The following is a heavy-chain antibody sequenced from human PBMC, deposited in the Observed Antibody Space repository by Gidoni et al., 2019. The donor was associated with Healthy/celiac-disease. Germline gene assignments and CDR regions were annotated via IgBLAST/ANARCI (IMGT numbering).Heavy chain of an antibody. D-gene: IGHD2-15*01. CDR2: ISSSGSTI. CDR3: ARVGLLDPDDAFDI. V-gene: IGHV3-11*01. J-gene: IGHJ3*02. Sequence: QVQLVESGGGLVKPGGSLRLSCAASGFTFIDYYMSWIRQAPGKGLEWVSYISSSGSTIYYAEAVKGRFTISRDKAKNSLYLQMNSLRAEDTAVYYCARVGLLDPDDAFDIWGQGTMVTVSS. CDR1: GFTFIDYY.